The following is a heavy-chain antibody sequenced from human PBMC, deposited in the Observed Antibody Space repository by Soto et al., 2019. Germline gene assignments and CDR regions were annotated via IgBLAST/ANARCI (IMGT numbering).Heavy chain of an antibody. CDR2: ISYDGSNK. CDR1: GFTFSSYG. CDR3: AKDLNYYDILRGYFDY. Sequence: GSLRLSCAASGFTFSSYGMHWVRQAPGKGLEWVAVISYDGSNKYYADSVKGRFTISRDNSKNTLYLQMNSLRAEDTAVYYCAKDLNYYDILRGYFDYWGQGTLVTVSS. J-gene: IGHJ4*02. D-gene: IGHD3-9*01. V-gene: IGHV3-30*18.